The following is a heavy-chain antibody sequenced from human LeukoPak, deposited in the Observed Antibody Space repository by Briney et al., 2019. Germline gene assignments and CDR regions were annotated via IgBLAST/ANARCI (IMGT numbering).Heavy chain of an antibody. CDR2: IYPDDSET. Sequence: VESLKISCKASGYTFTSYWIGWVRQMPGRGLEWMGIIYPDDSETKYSPSFQGKVTISADKSVTTAYLQWSSLKASDTAMYYCAKRDCSKTTCYSIGDAFDVWGQGTMVTVSS. V-gene: IGHV5-51*01. CDR1: GYTFTSYW. CDR3: AKRDCSKTTCYSIGDAFDV. J-gene: IGHJ3*01. D-gene: IGHD2-2*01.